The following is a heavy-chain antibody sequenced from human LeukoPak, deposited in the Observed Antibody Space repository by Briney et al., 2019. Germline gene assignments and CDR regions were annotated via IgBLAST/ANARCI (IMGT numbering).Heavy chain of an antibody. CDR2: IKKTGSET. J-gene: IGHJ4*02. CDR3: AREDGYCSGGNCYSYFDS. CDR1: GFTFSHFW. V-gene: IGHV3-7*01. Sequence: GRSLRLSCAASGFTFSHFWMSWVRQAPGKGLEWVAYIKKTGSETYYVDSVKGRFTITRDNTRSSLFLQMYSLRAEDTAVYFCAREDGYCSGGNCYSYFDSWGQGTLATVSS. D-gene: IGHD2-15*01.